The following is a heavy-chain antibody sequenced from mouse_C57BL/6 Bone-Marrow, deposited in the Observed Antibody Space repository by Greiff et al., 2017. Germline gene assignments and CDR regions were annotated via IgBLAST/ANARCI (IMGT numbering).Heavy chain of an antibody. V-gene: IGHV5-6*01. CDR3: AIQPQDAMDF. CDR1: GFTFSSYG. CDR2: ISRGGSYT. J-gene: IGHJ4*01. Sequence: EVTLVESGGDLVKPGGSLKLSCAASGFTFSSYGMSWVRQTTAKRLEWVATISRGGSYTYYPDSVKGRFTSSRDKAKNTLYLQMSSLKSEDTAMYYSAIQPQDAMDFWGPGTSVTVSS.